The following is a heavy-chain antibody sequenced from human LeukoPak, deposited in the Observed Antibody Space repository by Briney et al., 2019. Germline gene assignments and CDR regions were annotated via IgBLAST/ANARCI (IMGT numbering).Heavy chain of an antibody. CDR1: GFTFSSLA. D-gene: IGHD3-10*01. Sequence: GGSLRLSCTASGFTFSSLAMTWVRQAPGKGLEWVSTIRSNGDTTYNADSVKGRFTISRDNSKNTLYLELNSLRVEDTATFYCAKGRRFGQFFDYWGQGTLVTVSS. CDR3: AKGRRFGQFFDY. J-gene: IGHJ4*02. V-gene: IGHV3-23*01. CDR2: IRSNGDTT.